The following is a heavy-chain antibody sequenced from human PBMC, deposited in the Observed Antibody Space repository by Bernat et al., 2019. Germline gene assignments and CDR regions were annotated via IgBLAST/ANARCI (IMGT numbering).Heavy chain of an antibody. CDR2: IYYSGST. CDR3: ARQRAGSYYFDAFDI. J-gene: IGHJ3*02. D-gene: IGHD1-26*01. Sequence: QLQLQESGPGLVKPSETLSLTCTVSGDSISSISYYWGWILQPPGKGLEWIGSIYYSGSTYYNPSLKSRVTISVDTSKNHFYLKLSSVSAADTAIYNCARQRAGSYYFDAFDIWGQGTMVTVSS. CDR1: GDSISSISYY. V-gene: IGHV4-39*01.